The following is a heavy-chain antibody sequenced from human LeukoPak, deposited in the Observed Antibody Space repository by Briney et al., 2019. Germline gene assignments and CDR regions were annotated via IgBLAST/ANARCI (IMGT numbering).Heavy chain of an antibody. D-gene: IGHD3-3*01. Sequence: SETLSLTCAVYGGSFSGYYWSWIRQPPGKGLEWIGEINHSGSTNYNPSLKSRVTISVDTSKNQFSLKLSSVTAADTAVYYCARGVAIFGVVQGYYYYYGMDVWGQGTTVTASS. J-gene: IGHJ6*02. CDR1: GGSFSGYY. V-gene: IGHV4-34*01. CDR2: INHSGST. CDR3: ARGVAIFGVVQGYYYYYGMDV.